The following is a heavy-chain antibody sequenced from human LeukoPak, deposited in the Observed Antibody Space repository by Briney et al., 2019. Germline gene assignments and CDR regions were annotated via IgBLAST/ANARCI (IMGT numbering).Heavy chain of an antibody. V-gene: IGHV1-3*01. CDR3: ARVIDRITTNWFDP. D-gene: IGHD3-3*01. CDR1: GYTFTSYA. CDR2: INAGNGNT. Sequence: ASVKVSCKASGYTFTSYAMHWVRQAPGQRLEWMGWINAGNGNTKYSQKFQGRVTITRDTSASTAYMEQSSLRSEDTAVYYCARVIDRITTNWFDPWGQGTLVTVSS. J-gene: IGHJ5*02.